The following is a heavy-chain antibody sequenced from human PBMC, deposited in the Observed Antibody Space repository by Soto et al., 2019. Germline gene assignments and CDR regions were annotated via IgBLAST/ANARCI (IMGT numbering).Heavy chain of an antibody. V-gene: IGHV1-46*01. CDR2: INPSGGST. J-gene: IGHJ4*02. D-gene: IGHD3-22*01. CDR3: ARDVYYYDSSGSATKGYFDY. CDR1: GYTFTSYY. Sequence: VASVKVSCKASGYTFTSYYMHWVRQAPGQGLEWMGIINPSGGSTSYAQKFQGRVTMTRDTSTSTVYMELSSLRSEDTAVYYCARDVYYYDSSGSATKGYFDYWGQGTLVTAPQ.